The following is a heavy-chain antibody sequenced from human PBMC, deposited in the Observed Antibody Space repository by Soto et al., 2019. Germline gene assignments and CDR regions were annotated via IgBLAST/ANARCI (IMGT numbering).Heavy chain of an antibody. V-gene: IGHV1-69*06. D-gene: IGHD2-2*02. J-gene: IGHJ4*02. CDR1: GSRFSNYV. Sequence: SVKVSFKVSGSRFSNYVISWVRQAPGHGLEWLGRIIPIFNSTKYAQSFQGRVTITADKSTSTASLELSSLRSDDTAVYYCAREGRGKKAGYNGLVSLGYWGQGTLVTVSS. CDR2: IIPIFNST. CDR3: AREGRGKKAGYNGLVSLGY.